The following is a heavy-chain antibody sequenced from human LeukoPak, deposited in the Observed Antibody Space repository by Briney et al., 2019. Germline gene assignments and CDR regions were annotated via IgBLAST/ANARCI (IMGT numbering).Heavy chain of an antibody. CDR2: ISYDGSNK. CDR3: ARDRVGDFDWLAYYYMDV. J-gene: IGHJ6*03. V-gene: IGHV3-30*04. Sequence: GGSLRLSCAASGFTFSSYAIHWVRQAPGKGLEWVAVISYDGSNKYYADSVKGRFTISRDNSKNTLYLQLNSLRGEDTAVYYCARDRVGDFDWLAYYYMDVWGKGTTVTISS. D-gene: IGHD3-9*01. CDR1: GFTFSSYA.